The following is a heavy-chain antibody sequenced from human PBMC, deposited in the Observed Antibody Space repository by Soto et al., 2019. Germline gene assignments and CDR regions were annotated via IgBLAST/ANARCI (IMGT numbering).Heavy chain of an antibody. Sequence: QTLSLTCAISGDSVSNNSAAWNVISQSPSRGLEWLGRTYYRSKWFNNYALSVKGRITINPDTSKNQFSLQLNSVTPEDTAVYYCAREGRLAASIFHNWFDPWGQGTLVT. V-gene: IGHV6-1*01. CDR1: GDSVSNNSAA. D-gene: IGHD3-3*02. CDR2: TYYRSKWFN. CDR3: AREGRLAASIFHNWFDP. J-gene: IGHJ5*02.